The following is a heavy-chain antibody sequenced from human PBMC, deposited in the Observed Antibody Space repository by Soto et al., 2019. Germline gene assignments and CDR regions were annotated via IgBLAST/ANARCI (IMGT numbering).Heavy chain of an antibody. CDR3: ARYIPGVRYYGMDV. V-gene: IGHV3-23*01. Sequence: GGFMRLSCAASGCTFSSYAMRWVSQTTGKGLEWVSLIGESGTPTYYADSVKGRFTISRDNSGNTLFLEMYSLRAEDTAVYYCARYIPGVRYYGMDVWGQGTTVTVSS. CDR1: GCTFSSYA. CDR2: IGESGTPT. J-gene: IGHJ6*02. D-gene: IGHD2-2*01.